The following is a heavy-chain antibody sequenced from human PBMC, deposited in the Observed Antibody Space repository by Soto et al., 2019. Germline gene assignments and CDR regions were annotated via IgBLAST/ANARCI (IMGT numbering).Heavy chain of an antibody. D-gene: IGHD3-22*01. Sequence: HPWGSLRLSCAASGFSFSTYAMHWVRQAPGRGLEWVTFISYDGSNKYYADSVKGRFTISRDNSKNTLYLQMNSLRAEDTAVYYCARAQYYYDSSAYHPFDYWGQGTLVTVSS. V-gene: IGHV3-30-3*01. CDR1: GFSFSTYA. CDR3: ARAQYYYDSSAYHPFDY. CDR2: ISYDGSNK. J-gene: IGHJ4*02.